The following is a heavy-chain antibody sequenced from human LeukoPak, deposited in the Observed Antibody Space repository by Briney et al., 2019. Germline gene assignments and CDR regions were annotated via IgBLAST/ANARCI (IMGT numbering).Heavy chain of an antibody. CDR1: GVTLSSYS. J-gene: IGHJ4*02. V-gene: IGHV3-48*01. D-gene: IGHD5/OR15-5a*01. CDR2: ISSSSSTL. CDR3: AVSFDY. Sequence: SGGSLRPSCAASGVTLSSYSMNWVRPAPGKGLEWVSYISSSSSTLYYADSVKGRFTISRDNAKNSLYLQMNSLRAEDTAVYYCAVSFDYWGQGTLVTVSS.